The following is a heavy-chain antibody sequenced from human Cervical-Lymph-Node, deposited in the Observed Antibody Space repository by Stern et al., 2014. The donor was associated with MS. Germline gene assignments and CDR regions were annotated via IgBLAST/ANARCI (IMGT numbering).Heavy chain of an antibody. CDR1: GGSISSGGYF. Sequence: QVQLQESGPGLVKPSQTLSLTCTVSGGSISSGGYFWSWIRPFPGKGLEWIGDISPSGSTYYNPSLKSRLSISMDTSKSQFSLKLSSVTAADTAVYYCARDGVVRGVTYNWFDPWGQGTLVTVSS. J-gene: IGHJ5*02. CDR3: ARDGVVRGVTYNWFDP. V-gene: IGHV4-31*03. CDR2: ISPSGST. D-gene: IGHD3-10*01.